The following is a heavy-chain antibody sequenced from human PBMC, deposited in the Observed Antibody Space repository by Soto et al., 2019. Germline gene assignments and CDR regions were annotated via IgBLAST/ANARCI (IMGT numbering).Heavy chain of an antibody. CDR1: GFTFSNFG. D-gene: IGHD6-19*01. V-gene: IGHV3-33*01. CDR3: VRDPGLDEAMDY. Sequence: QVQVVESGGGVVQPGRSLKLSCAASGFTFSNFGMHWVRQAPGKGLEWVAVIWHDGKEKYYADSAKGRSTISRHNSKNTLYLQMNSLRAEDTAVYYCVRDPGLDEAMDYWGQGTLVTVPS. CDR2: IWHDGKEK. J-gene: IGHJ4*02.